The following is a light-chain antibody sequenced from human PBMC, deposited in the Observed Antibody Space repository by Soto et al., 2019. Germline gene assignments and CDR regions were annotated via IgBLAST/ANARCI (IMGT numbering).Light chain of an antibody. V-gene: IGKV1-33*01. CDR3: PQYDNLPLP. CDR2: DAS. CDR1: QDISNY. J-gene: IGKJ5*01. Sequence: DIPMTQRTYSLSASVGDRVTITCQASQDISNYLNWYQQKPGKAPKLLIYDASNLETGVPSRFSGSGSGTGFTFTISSLQPEDIATYYCPQYDNLPLPFGQGTRLAI.